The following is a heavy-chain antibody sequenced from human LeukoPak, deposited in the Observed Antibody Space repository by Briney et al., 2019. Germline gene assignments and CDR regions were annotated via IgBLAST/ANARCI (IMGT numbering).Heavy chain of an antibody. CDR1: GGTFSSYA. CDR3: VRGGYCSSTSCYMVY. CDR2: IIPIFGTA. Sequence: VASVKVSCKASGGTFSSYAISWVRQAPGQGLEWMGGIIPIFGTANYAQKFQGRVTITTDESTSTAYMEPSSLRSEDTAVYYCVRGGYCSSTSCYMVYWGQGTLVTVSS. D-gene: IGHD2-2*02. V-gene: IGHV1-69*05. J-gene: IGHJ4*02.